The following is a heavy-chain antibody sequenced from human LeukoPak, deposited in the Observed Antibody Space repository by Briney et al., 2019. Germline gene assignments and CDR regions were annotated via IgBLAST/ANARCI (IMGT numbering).Heavy chain of an antibody. J-gene: IGHJ4*02. CDR3: ARGRGTSVYFDS. V-gene: IGHV3-64*01. CDR2: ISSNGGIT. Sequence: GGSLRLSCAASGFTLSSYGVHWVRQAQGRGLEYVSGISSNGGITYYANSVKGRFTISRDSAQNSLSLQMSSLRVEDTAVYYCARGRGTSVYFDSWGQGTLVTVSS. D-gene: IGHD1-1*01. CDR1: GFTLSSYG.